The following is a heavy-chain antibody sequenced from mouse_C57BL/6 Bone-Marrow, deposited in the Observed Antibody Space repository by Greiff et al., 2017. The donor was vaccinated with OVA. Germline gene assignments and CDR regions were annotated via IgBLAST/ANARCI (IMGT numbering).Heavy chain of an antibody. CDR3: ARDGYYLYYFDY. D-gene: IGHD2-3*01. J-gene: IGHJ2*01. CDR2: IYPGSGNT. Sequence: QVQLLQSGAELVRPGASVKLSCKASGYTFTDYYINWVKQRPGQGLEWIARIYPGSGNTYYNEKFKGKATLTAEKSSSTAYMQLSSLTSEDSAVYFCARDGYYLYYFDYWGQGTTLTVSS. CDR1: GYTFTDYY. V-gene: IGHV1-76*01.